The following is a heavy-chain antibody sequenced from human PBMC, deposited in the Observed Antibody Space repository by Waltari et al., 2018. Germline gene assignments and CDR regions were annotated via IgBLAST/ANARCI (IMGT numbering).Heavy chain of an antibody. CDR3: ARVADYVAY. D-gene: IGHD2-15*01. V-gene: IGHV4-38-2*01. CDR2: IYHSGST. J-gene: IGHJ4*02. CDR1: GYSISSGYY. Sequence: QVQLQESGPGLVKPSETLSLTCAVSGYSISSGYYWGWIRQPPGKGLEWIGSIYHSGSTYYNPSLKRRVTISVDTSKNQFSLKLSSVTAADTAVYYCARVADYVAYWGQGTLVTVSS.